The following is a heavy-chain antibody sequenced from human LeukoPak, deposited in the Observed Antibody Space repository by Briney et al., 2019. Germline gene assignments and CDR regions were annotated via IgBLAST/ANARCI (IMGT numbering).Heavy chain of an antibody. D-gene: IGHD5-24*01. CDR3: TRMSREAPGLPDL. Sequence: MPGVSLRLSCAASGFTFSSYSMNWVRQAPGKGLEWVSSISSSSSYIYYADSVKGQFTISRDNAKNTLYLQIGSLRADDTAVYYCTRMSREAPGLPDLWGQGTLVTVSS. CDR2: ISSSSSYI. CDR1: GFTFSSYS. V-gene: IGHV3-21*01. J-gene: IGHJ5*02.